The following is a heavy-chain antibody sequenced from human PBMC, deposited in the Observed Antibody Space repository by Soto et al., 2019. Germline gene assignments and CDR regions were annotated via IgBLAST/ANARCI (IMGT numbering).Heavy chain of an antibody. CDR3: ATPRGWPDAFDI. CDR1: GYTLTELS. Sequence: APVKVSCKVSGYTLTELSMHWVRQAPGKGLEWMGGFDPEDGETIYAQKFQGRVTMTEDTSTDTAYMELSSLRSEDTAVYYCATPRGWPDAFDIWGQGTMVTVSS. V-gene: IGHV1-24*01. J-gene: IGHJ3*02. CDR2: FDPEDGET. D-gene: IGHD5-12*01.